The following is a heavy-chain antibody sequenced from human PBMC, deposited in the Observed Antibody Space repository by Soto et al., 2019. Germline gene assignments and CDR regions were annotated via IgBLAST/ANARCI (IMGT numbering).Heavy chain of an antibody. CDR2: ISSSSSYI. Sequence: GGSLRLSCAASGFTFSSYSMNWVRQAPGKGLEWVSSISSSSSYIYYADSVKGRFTISRDNAKNSLYLQMNSRRAEDTAVYYCARALYCSSASCYTFDYWGQGTLVTVSS. CDR1: GFTFSSYS. J-gene: IGHJ4*02. V-gene: IGHV3-21*01. CDR3: ARALYCSSASCYTFDY. D-gene: IGHD2-2*02.